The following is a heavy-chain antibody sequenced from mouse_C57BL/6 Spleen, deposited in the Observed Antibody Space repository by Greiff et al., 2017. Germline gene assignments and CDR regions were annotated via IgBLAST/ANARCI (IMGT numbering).Heavy chain of an antibody. D-gene: IGHD3-3*01. CDR1: GFNIKDDY. V-gene: IGHV14-4*01. Sequence: EVQLQQSGAELVRPGASVKLSCTASGFNIKDDYMHWVKQRPEQGLEWIGWIDPENGDTEYASKFQGKATIAADTSSNTAYLHLSSLTSEDTAVYYCSSIAREEGTWFAYWGQGTLVTVSA. CDR3: SSIAREEGTWFAY. CDR2: IDPENGDT. J-gene: IGHJ3*01.